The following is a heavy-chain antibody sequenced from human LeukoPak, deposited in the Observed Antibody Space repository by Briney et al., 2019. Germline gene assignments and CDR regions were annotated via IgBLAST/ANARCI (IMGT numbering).Heavy chain of an antibody. CDR2: IRQDGGEK. J-gene: IGHJ4*01. CDR1: GFTFSSYW. D-gene: IGHD6-13*01. Sequence: GGSLRLSCAVSGFTFSSYWMNWVRQAPGKGLEWVASIRQDGGEKSYVDSVKGRFTISRDNTKNSLYLQMSSLRAEDTAVYYCTRDGTAAGLYFDLWGQGTLVTVS. CDR3: TRDGTAAGLYFDL. V-gene: IGHV3-7*01.